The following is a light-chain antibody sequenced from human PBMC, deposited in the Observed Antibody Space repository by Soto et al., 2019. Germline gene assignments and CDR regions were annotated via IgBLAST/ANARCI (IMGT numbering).Light chain of an antibody. CDR1: QSISTY. Sequence: DIQMTQSPASLSASVGNRVTITCRASQSISTYLNWYQKKPGKAPNLLIYDASRLQSGVPERVSGSGGGTDFTLSISSVQTEDFATYFCQQSYMDPITFGQGTKLEI. CDR2: DAS. J-gene: IGKJ5*01. CDR3: QQSYMDPIT. V-gene: IGKV1-39*01.